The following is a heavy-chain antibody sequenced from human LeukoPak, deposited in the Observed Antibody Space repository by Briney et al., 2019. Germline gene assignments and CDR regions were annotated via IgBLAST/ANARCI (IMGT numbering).Heavy chain of an antibody. J-gene: IGHJ4*02. CDR1: GFTFDDYA. D-gene: IGHD2-21*01. CDR3: AKDGGESRDYYFEY. Sequence: PGGSLRLSCAASGFTFDDYAMHWVRQAPGKGLEWVSLISGDGGSTYYADSVKGRFTISRDSAKNSLYLQMTSLRAEDTALYYCAKDGGESRDYYFEYWGQGTLVTVSS. CDR2: ISGDGGST. V-gene: IGHV3-43*02.